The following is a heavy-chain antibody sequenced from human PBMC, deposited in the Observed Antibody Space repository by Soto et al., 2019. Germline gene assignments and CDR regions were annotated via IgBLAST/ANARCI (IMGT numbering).Heavy chain of an antibody. CDR2: ISAYNGDT. Sequence: ASVKVSCKTSGYNLTNFGISWVRQAPGQGLGWMGWISAYNGDTKYAQKVRDRVTLTTDTSTTTAYMELRSLTFDDTAIYYCARPSGWELPFDYWGQGTQVTVSS. CDR3: ARPSGWELPFDY. D-gene: IGHD1-7*01. J-gene: IGHJ4*02. CDR1: GYNLTNFG. V-gene: IGHV1-18*01.